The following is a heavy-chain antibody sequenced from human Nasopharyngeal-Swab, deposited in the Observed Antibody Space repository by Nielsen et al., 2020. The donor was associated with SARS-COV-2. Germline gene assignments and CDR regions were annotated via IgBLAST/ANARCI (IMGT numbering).Heavy chain of an antibody. V-gene: IGHV1-18*01. CDR3: ASGYSYGLDAFDI. Sequence: ASVKVSCKAFGYTFTSYGISWVRQAPGQGLEWMGWISAYNGNTNYAQKLQGRVTMTTDTSTSTAYMELRSLRSGDTAVYYCASGYSYGLDAFDIWGQGTMVTVSS. J-gene: IGHJ3*02. CDR2: ISAYNGNT. D-gene: IGHD5-18*01. CDR1: GYTFTSYG.